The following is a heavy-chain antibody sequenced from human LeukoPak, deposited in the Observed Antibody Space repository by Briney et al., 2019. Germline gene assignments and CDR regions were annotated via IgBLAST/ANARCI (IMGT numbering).Heavy chain of an antibody. CDR3: AREGPYSGSYKTYYYYGMDV. CDR1: GLTVSDNY. V-gene: IGHV3-53*05. D-gene: IGHD1-26*01. J-gene: IGHJ6*02. Sequence: PGGSLRLSCAASGLTVSDNYMSWVRQAPGKGLEWLSVIYSGGSTYYVDSVKGRFSISRDNSKNTLYLQMNSLRAEDTAVYYCAREGPYSGSYKTYYYYGMDVWGQGTTVTVSS. CDR2: IYSGGST.